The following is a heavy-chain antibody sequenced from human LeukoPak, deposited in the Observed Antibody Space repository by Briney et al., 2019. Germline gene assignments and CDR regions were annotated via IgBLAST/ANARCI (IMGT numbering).Heavy chain of an antibody. CDR3: ARDLNRWPGGMDV. Sequence: GGSLRLSCAASGFTFSSHWMSWVRQAPGKGLEWVAKIKQDGSEKYYGDSVKGRFTISRDNAKNSLYLQMNSLRAEDTAVYYGARDLNRWPGGMDVWGQGPTVPV. D-gene: IGHD2-15*01. J-gene: IGHJ6*02. CDR1: GFTFSSHW. CDR2: IKQDGSEK. V-gene: IGHV3-7*01.